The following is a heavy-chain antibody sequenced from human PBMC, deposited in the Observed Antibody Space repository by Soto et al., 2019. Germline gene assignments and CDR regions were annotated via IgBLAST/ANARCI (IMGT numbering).Heavy chain of an antibody. CDR3: ARAKSNVVGATPYFDY. J-gene: IGHJ4*02. CDR2: IIPIFGTA. Sequence: QVQLVQSGAEVKKPGSSVKVSCKASGGTFSSYAISWVRQAPGQGLEWMGGIIPIFGTANYAQKFQGRVTITADEAKSTAYMELSSLRSEDTAVYYCARAKSNVVGATPYFDYWGQGTLVTVSS. D-gene: IGHD1-26*01. CDR1: GGTFSSYA. V-gene: IGHV1-69*01.